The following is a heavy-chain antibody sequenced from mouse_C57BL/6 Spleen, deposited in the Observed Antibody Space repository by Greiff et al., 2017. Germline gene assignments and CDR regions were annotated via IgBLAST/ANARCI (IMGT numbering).Heavy chain of an antibody. CDR3: ARDGITTVVAWYFDV. CDR2: ISYDGSN. CDR1: GYSITSGYY. Sequence: DVKLQESGPGLVKPSQSLSLTCSVTGYSITSGYYWNWIRQFPGNKLEWMGYISYDGSNNYNPSLKNRIPITRDTSKNQFFLKLNAVTTEDTATYYCARDGITTVVAWYFDVWGTGTTVTVSS. J-gene: IGHJ1*03. V-gene: IGHV3-6*01. D-gene: IGHD1-1*01.